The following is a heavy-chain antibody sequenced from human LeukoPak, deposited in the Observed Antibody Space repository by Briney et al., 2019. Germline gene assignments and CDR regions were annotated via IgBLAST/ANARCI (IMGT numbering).Heavy chain of an antibody. Sequence: PGGSLRLSCAASGFTFSSYSMNWVRQAPGKGLEWVSSISSSSSYIYYADSVKGRFTISRDNAKNSLYLQMNSLRAEDTAVYYCARDFYDLRPEAAYYCGMDVWGQGTTVTVSS. V-gene: IGHV3-21*01. CDR2: ISSSSSYI. D-gene: IGHD3-3*01. J-gene: IGHJ6*02. CDR3: ARDFYDLRPEAAYYCGMDV. CDR1: GFTFSSYS.